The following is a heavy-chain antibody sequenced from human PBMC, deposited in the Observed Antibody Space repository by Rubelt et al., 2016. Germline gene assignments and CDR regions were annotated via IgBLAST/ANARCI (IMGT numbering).Heavy chain of an antibody. D-gene: IGHD2-15*01. CDR1: GFTFSSYG. J-gene: IGHJ4*02. Sequence: GFTFSSYGMHWVRQAPGKGLEWVAVISYDGSNKYYADSVKGRFTISRDNAKNSLYLQMNSLRAEDTAVYYCARVKVVVAATSFDYWGQGTLVTVSS. CDR3: ARVKVVVAATSFDY. V-gene: IGHV3-33*05. CDR2: ISYDGSNK.